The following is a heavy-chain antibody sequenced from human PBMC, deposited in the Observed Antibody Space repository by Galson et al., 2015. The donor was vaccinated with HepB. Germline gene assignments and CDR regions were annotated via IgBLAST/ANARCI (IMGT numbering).Heavy chain of an antibody. CDR1: GFTFTSSA. CDR3: AAGIVQGSSSTSDYYYYGMDV. J-gene: IGHJ6*02. CDR2: IVVGSGNT. Sequence: SVKVSCKASGFTFTSSAVQWVRQARGQRLEWIGWIVVGSGNTNYAQKFQERVTITRDMSTSTACMELSSLRSEDTAVYYCAAGIVQGSSSTSDYYYYGMDVWGQGTTVTVSS. D-gene: IGHD6-6*01. V-gene: IGHV1-58*01.